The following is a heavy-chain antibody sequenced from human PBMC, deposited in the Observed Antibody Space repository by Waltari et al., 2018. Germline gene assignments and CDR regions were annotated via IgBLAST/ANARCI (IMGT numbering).Heavy chain of an antibody. D-gene: IGHD2-15*01. CDR3: AINVVVAHYGMDV. J-gene: IGHJ6*02. Sequence: QVQLVESGGGVVQPGRSLRLSCAASGFTFSSYAMHWGRQAPGKGLEWVAVISYDGSNKYYADSVKGRFTISRDNSKNTLYLQMNSLRAEDTAVYYCAINVVVAHYGMDVWGQGTTVTVSS. CDR1: GFTFSSYA. V-gene: IGHV3-30-3*01. CDR2: ISYDGSNK.